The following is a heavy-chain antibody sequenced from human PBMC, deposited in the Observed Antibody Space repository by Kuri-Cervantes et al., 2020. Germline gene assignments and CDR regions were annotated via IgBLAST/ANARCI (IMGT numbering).Heavy chain of an antibody. CDR1: GGSISSYY. J-gene: IGHJ4*02. CDR2: IYYSGST. Sequence: SETLSLTCTVSGGSISSYYWSWIRQPPGKGLEWIGYIYYSGSTNYNPSLKSRVTISVDTSKNQFSLKLSSVTAADTAVYYCARYGSGSLEPGDCFDYWGQGTLVTVSS. D-gene: IGHD3-10*01. V-gene: IGHV4-59*01. CDR3: ARYGSGSLEPGDCFDY.